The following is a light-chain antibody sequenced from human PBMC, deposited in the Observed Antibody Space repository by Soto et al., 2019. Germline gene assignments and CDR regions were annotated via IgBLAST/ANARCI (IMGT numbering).Light chain of an antibody. J-gene: IGKJ4*01. CDR3: QQSYSSRLT. V-gene: IGKV3-11*01. CDR2: TAS. Sequence: EMVLTQSPATLSLSPGESATLSCRASQNVGLNFAWYQQKSGQPPRLLIHTASSRATGIPARFSGSGSRTDFTLTISSLEPEDIATYYCQQSYSSRLTFGGGTKVEIK. CDR1: QNVGLN.